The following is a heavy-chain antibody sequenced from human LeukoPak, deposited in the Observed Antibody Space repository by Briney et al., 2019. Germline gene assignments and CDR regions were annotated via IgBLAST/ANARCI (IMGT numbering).Heavy chain of an antibody. CDR2: IKEDGSEK. V-gene: IGHV3-7*03. J-gene: IGHJ4*02. D-gene: IGHD3-3*01. Sequence: GGSLRLSCAASGFTFSRHSMNWVRQAPGKGLEWVANIKEDGSEKYYLDSVKGRFSISRDNGKNSLYLQMSSLRAEDTAVYYCARALSAWGQGTLVTVSS. CDR1: GFTFSRHS. CDR3: ARALSA.